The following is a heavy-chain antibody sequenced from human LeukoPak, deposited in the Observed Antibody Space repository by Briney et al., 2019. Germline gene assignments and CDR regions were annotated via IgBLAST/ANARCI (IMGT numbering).Heavy chain of an antibody. V-gene: IGHV4-30-4*07. CDR2: IYYSGST. CDR3: ARGYCSGGSCYFDY. D-gene: IGHD2-15*01. Sequence: SETLSLTCAVSGGSISSGGYSWSWIRQPPGKGLEWIGYIYYSGSTYYNPSLKSRVTISVDTSENQFSLKLSSVTAADTAVYYCARGYCSGGSCYFDYWGQGTLVTVSS. CDR1: GGSISSGGYS. J-gene: IGHJ4*02.